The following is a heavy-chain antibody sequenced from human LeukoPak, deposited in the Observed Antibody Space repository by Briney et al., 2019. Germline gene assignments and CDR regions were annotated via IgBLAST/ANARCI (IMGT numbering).Heavy chain of an antibody. CDR3: ARIPPAYCGGDCYSGDDAFDI. J-gene: IGHJ3*02. CDR1: GGSISSGSYY. D-gene: IGHD2-21*01. CDR2: IYTSGST. Sequence: SETLSLTCTVSGGSISSGSYYWSWIRQPAGKGLEWIGRIYTSGSTNYNPSLKSRVTISVDTSKNQFSLKLSSVTAADTAVYYCARIPPAYCGGDCYSGDDAFDIWGQGTMVTVSS. V-gene: IGHV4-61*02.